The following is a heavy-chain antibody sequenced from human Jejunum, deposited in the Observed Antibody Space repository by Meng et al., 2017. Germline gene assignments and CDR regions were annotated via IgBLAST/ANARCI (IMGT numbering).Heavy chain of an antibody. V-gene: IGHV3-13*01. CDR3: VRERYGAVNGHYFDGMDV. CDR2: IGAGDGK. Sequence: GESLKISCEASGFIFINYDMLWVRQVPGQGLEWVSAIGAGDGKYYSGSVKGRFTISRENDKDSLYLQMNSRRDGDTAVYYCVRERYGAVNGHYFDGMDVWGQGTTVTVSS. D-gene: IGHD2-8*01. CDR1: GFIFINYD. J-gene: IGHJ6*02.